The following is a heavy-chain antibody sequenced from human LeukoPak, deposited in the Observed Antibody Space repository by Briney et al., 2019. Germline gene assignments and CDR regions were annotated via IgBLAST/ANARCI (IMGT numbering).Heavy chain of an antibody. D-gene: IGHD4-17*01. CDR2: ISSSSSYI. J-gene: IGHJ4*02. CDR1: GFTFSSYS. CDR3: ARPGFYGAPIDY. V-gene: IGHV3-21*01. Sequence: GGSLRLSCAASGFTFSSYSMNWVRQAPGKGLEWVSSISSSSSYIYYADSVKGRFTISRDNAKNSLYLQMNSLRAEDTAVYYCARPGFYGAPIDYWGQGTLVTVSS.